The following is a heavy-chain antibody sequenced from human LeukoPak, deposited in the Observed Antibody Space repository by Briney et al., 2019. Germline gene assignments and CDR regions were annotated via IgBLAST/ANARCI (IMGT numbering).Heavy chain of an antibody. CDR2: INWNGGST. V-gene: IGHV3-20*04. Sequence: GGSLRLSCAASGFTFDDYGMSWDRQAPGKGLEWVSGINWNGGSTGYADSVKGRFTISRDNAKNSLYLQMNSLRAEDTAVYYCARAFSSGSSRGDYWGQGTLVTVSS. J-gene: IGHJ4*02. CDR3: ARAFSSGSSRGDY. D-gene: IGHD1-26*01. CDR1: GFTFDDYG.